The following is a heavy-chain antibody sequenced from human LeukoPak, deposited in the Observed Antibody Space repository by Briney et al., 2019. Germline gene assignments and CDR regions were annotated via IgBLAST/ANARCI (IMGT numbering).Heavy chain of an antibody. CDR2: ILCSGST. J-gene: IGHJ4*02. Sequence: SETLSLTCTVSGGSINGYYWTWIRQTPGKGLEWIGYILCSGSTNYNPSLMSRLIISVETSKAQLSLKLNSVTAADTAVYYCARGDDYHIYWGQGALVTVSS. V-gene: IGHV4-59*01. CDR3: ARGDDYHIY. D-gene: IGHD4-11*01. CDR1: GGSINGYY.